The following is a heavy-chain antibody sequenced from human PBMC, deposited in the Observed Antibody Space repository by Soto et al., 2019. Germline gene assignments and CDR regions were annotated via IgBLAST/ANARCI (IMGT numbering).Heavy chain of an antibody. V-gene: IGHV3-33*01. CDR2: IWYDGSNK. CDR1: GFTFISYG. Sequence: PGGSLRLSCAASGFTFISYGMHWVRQAPGKGLEWVAVIWYDGSNKYYADSVKGRFTISRDNSKNTLYLQMNSLRAEDTAVYYFARASIVVVPAAIWDYFDYWGQETLVTVSS. J-gene: IGHJ4*02. CDR3: ARASIVVVPAAIWDYFDY. D-gene: IGHD2-2*01.